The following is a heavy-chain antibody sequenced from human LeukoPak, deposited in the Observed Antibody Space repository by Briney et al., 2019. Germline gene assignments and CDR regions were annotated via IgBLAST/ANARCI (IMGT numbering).Heavy chain of an antibody. V-gene: IGHV3-15*01. CDR1: GFTFSNAW. D-gene: IGHD3-3*01. CDR3: TTYYDFWSGYYMLHFDY. Sequence: GGSLRLCCAASGFTFSNAWMSWVRQAPGKGLEWVGRIKSKTDGGTTDYAAPVKGRFTISRDDSKNTLYLQMNSLKTEDTAVYYCTTYYDFWSGYYMLHFDYWGQGTLVTVSS. J-gene: IGHJ4*02. CDR2: IKSKTDGGTT.